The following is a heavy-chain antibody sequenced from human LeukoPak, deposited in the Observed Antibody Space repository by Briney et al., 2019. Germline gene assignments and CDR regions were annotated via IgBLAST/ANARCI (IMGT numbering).Heavy chain of an antibody. V-gene: IGHV3-23*01. CDR3: AKVGSYSSGWYVNY. Sequence: PGGSLRLSCAASGFTFSSYAMSWVRQAPGKGLEWVSAISGSGGSTYYADSVKGRFTISRDNSKNTLYLQMNSLRAEDTAVYYCAKVGSYSSGWYVNYWGQGTLVTVSS. CDR1: GFTFSSYA. CDR2: ISGSGGST. J-gene: IGHJ4*02. D-gene: IGHD6-19*01.